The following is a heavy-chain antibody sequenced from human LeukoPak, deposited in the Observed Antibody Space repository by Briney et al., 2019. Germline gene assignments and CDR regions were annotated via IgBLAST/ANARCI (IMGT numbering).Heavy chain of an antibody. CDR1: GFNFSSYA. CDR2: ISSSGDST. J-gene: IGHJ3*02. CDR3: AKEVLRFPGGAFDI. Sequence: PGGSLRLSCAASGFNFSSYAMTWVRQAPGKGLDWVASISSSGDSTYYADSVKGRFAISRDNSKNTLILQLNSPRPEDTAVYYCAKEVLRFPGGAFDIWGQGTMVTVSS. D-gene: IGHD3-3*01. V-gene: IGHV3-23*01.